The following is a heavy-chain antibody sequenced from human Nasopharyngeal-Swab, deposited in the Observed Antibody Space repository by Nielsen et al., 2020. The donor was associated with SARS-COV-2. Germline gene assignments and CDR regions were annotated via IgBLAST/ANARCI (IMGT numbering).Heavy chain of an antibody. CDR1: GFTFSSYW. V-gene: IGHV3-7*01. Sequence: GGSLRLSCAASGFTFSSYWMSWVRQAPGKGLEWVANIRQDGSEKYYVDSVKGRFTISRENAKNSLYLQMNSLRAGDTAVYYCAREGSTGYYYGMDVWGQGTTVTVSS. D-gene: IGHD1-1*01. CDR3: AREGSTGYYYGMDV. J-gene: IGHJ6*02. CDR2: IRQDGSEK.